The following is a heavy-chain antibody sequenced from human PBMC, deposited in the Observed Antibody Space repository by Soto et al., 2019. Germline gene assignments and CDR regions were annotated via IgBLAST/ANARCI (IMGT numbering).Heavy chain of an antibody. J-gene: IGHJ3*02. CDR2: VKEDGSKS. Sequence: PGGSLRLSCAASGFTFSNHWMAWVRQAPGKGLECVANVKEDGSKSYYVDSVKGRFAISRDNAKNSLNLQMSSLRAEDTAVYYCAQNRLATAVGAFNIWGQGTLVTVSS. CDR3: AQNRLATAVGAFNI. CDR1: GFTFSNHW. D-gene: IGHD5-12*01. V-gene: IGHV3-7*01.